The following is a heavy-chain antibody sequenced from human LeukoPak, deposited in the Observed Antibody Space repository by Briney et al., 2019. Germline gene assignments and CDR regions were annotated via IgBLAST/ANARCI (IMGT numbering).Heavy chain of an antibody. D-gene: IGHD6-13*01. CDR2: IYCSGST. J-gene: IGHJ4*02. Sequence: KPSETLSLTCSVSGGSISSNYWSWIRQPPGKGLEWIGNIYCSGSTNYNPSLKSRVTISVDTSKNQFSLKLSSVTAADTAVYYCARVQQQLLPFDYWGQGILVTVSS. CDR1: GGSISSNY. CDR3: ARVQQQLLPFDY. V-gene: IGHV4-59*01.